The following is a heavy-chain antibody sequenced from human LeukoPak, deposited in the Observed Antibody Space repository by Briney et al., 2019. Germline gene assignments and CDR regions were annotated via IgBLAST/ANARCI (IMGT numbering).Heavy chain of an antibody. CDR2: IQQDGSEK. V-gene: IGHV3-7*01. Sequence: PGGSLRLSCAASGFTFSSSWMSWVRQAPGKGLEWVANIQQDGSEKYYVDSVKGRFTISRDNAENSLFLQMNGLRAEDTAVYYCTRGRYQLLGPNDYWGQGSLVTVSS. J-gene: IGHJ4*02. CDR1: GFTFSSSW. CDR3: TRGRYQLLGPNDY. D-gene: IGHD2-2*01.